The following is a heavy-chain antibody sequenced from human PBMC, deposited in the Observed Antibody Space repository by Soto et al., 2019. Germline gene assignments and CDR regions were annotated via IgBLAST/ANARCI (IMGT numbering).Heavy chain of an antibody. CDR2: VNPNNGDK. V-gene: IGHV1-8*01. CDR1: GYTFSNYD. CDR3: ARVSRKGSAIDFDY. J-gene: IGHJ4*02. D-gene: IGHD3-10*01. Sequence: QVQLVQSGAELKKPGASVKVSCKASGYTFSNYDMNWVRQATGQGPEWIGWVNPNNGDKGYAQKVQGRVTLTTDISTTTAHMELPSLRSEDTAIYYCARVSRKGSAIDFDYWGQGTLITVSS.